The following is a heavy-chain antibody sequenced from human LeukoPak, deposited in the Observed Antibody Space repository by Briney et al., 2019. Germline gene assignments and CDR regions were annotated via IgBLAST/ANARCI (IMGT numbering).Heavy chain of an antibody. CDR3: AKGSSSGWPYYFDY. CDR1: GFTFSSFW. D-gene: IGHD6-19*01. V-gene: IGHV3-7*03. Sequence: AGGSLRLSCTASGFTFSSFWMAWVRQAPGKGLEWVANIKQDGSLQHYGDSVKGRVTISRDNSKNTLYLQMNSLRADDTAVYYCAKGSSSGWPYYFDYWGQGTLVTVSS. CDR2: IKQDGSLQ. J-gene: IGHJ4*02.